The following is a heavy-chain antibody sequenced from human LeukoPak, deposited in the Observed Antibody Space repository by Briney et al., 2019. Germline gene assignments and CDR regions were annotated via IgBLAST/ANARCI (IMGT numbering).Heavy chain of an antibody. CDR3: ARGTSDSRVTPTRY. J-gene: IGHJ4*02. V-gene: IGHV3-33*01. CDR1: GFTFSGYG. Sequence: PGKSLRLSCATSGFTFSGYGMHWVRQAPGKGLEWVTVIWSDGSNKYYADSVKGRFTISRDNSKNTLYLQMNSLRAEDTAVYYCARGTSDSRVTPTRYWGQGTLVTVSS. D-gene: IGHD3-22*01. CDR2: IWSDGSNK.